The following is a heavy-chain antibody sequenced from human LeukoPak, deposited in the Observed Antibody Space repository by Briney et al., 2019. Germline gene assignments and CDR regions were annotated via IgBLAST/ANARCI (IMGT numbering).Heavy chain of an antibody. CDR1: GGTFSSYA. J-gene: IGHJ4*02. Sequence: GSSVKVSCKASGGTFSSYAISWVRQAPGQGLEWMGGIIPIFGTANYAQKFQGRVTITADESTSTAYMELSSLRSEDTAVYYCARSNTYYYDSSGYYADYWGQGTLVTVSS. V-gene: IGHV1-69*01. CDR3: ARSNTYYYDSSGYYADY. CDR2: IIPIFGTA. D-gene: IGHD3-22*01.